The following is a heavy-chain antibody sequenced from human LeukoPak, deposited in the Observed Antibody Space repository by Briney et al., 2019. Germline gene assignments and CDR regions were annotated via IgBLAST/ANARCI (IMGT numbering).Heavy chain of an antibody. D-gene: IGHD3-22*01. CDR2: IKQDGSEK. J-gene: IGHJ3*02. CDR1: GFTFSSYL. V-gene: IGHV3-7*01. Sequence: GGSLRLSCAASGFTFSSYLMSWVRQAPGKGLEWVANIKQDGSEKYYVDSVKGRFTISRDNAKNSLYLQMNSLRAEDTAVYYCARARRFGYYDSSGYYLKNDAFDIWGQGTMVTVSS. CDR3: ARARRFGYYDSSGYYLKNDAFDI.